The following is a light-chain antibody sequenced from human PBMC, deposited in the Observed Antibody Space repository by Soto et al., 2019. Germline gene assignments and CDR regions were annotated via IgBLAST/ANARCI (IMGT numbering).Light chain of an antibody. CDR1: QNISSSH. Sequence: EIVLTQSPGTLSLSPGEGGTLSCRASQNISSSHLAWYQQKPGQAPKFLIYAASIRASGIPDRFSGSGSGTDFTLTISRLEPEDFAVYYCQQYSRSPITFGQGTRLDIK. CDR2: AAS. CDR3: QQYSRSPIT. J-gene: IGKJ5*01. V-gene: IGKV3-20*01.